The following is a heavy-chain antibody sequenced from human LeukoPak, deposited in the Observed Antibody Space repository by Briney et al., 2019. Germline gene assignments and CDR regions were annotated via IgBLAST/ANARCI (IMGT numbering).Heavy chain of an antibody. V-gene: IGHV3-15*01. D-gene: IGHD3-22*01. J-gene: IGHJ4*02. CDR1: GFTFSNAW. CDR3: TTDGIVVVMEFDY. CDR2: IKSKTDGGTT. Sequence: GGSLRLSCAASGFTFSNAWMSWVRQAPGKGLEWVGRIKSKTDGGTTDYAAPVKGRFTISRDDSKNTLYLQMNSLKTEDTAVYYCTTDGIVVVMEFDYWGQGTLVTVSS.